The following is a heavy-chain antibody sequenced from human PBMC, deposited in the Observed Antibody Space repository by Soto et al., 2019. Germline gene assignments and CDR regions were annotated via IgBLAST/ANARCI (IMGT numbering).Heavy chain of an antibody. V-gene: IGHV4-61*01. CDR2: IYYSGST. CDR3: ARDHRSPGFLRFTWY. D-gene: IGHD3-3*01. J-gene: IGHJ4*02. CDR1: GGSVSSGSYY. Sequence: LETLSLTCTVSGGSVSSGSYYWSWIRQPPGKGLEWIGYIYYSGSTNYNPSLKSRVTISVDTSKNQFSLKLSSVTAADTAVYYCARDHRSPGFLRFTWYWGQGTLVTVSS.